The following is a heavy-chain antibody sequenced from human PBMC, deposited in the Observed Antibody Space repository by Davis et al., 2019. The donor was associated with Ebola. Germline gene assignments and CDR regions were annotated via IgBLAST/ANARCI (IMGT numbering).Heavy chain of an antibody. V-gene: IGHV1-2*02. J-gene: IGHJ4*02. Sequence: ASVKVSCKASGYTFTGYYMHWVRQAPGQGLEWMGWINPNSGGTNYAQKFQGRVTMTRETSISTAYMELSRLRSDDTAVYYCARVITYRRDLDYWGQGTLVTVSS. CDR1: GYTFTGYY. CDR2: INPNSGGT. CDR3: ARVITYRRDLDY. D-gene: IGHD1-26*01.